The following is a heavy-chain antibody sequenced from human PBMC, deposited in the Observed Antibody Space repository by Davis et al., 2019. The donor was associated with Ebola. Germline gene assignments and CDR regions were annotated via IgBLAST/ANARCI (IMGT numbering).Heavy chain of an antibody. Sequence: SVQVSCKASGGSLSGYVISWVRQAPGQGLEWMGGIIPIIGTANYAQKFQGRVTITADKSTSSAYMELTNLRSEDTAVYYCARHTGCSSSRCYRMRIVSWGQGSLVTVSS. J-gene: IGHJ5*02. V-gene: IGHV1-69*06. CDR2: IIPIIGTA. CDR3: ARHTGCSSSRCYRMRIVS. D-gene: IGHD2-2*01. CDR1: GGSLSGYV.